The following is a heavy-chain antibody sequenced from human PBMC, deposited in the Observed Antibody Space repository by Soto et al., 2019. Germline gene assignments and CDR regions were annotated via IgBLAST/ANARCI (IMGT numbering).Heavy chain of an antibody. CDR3: ATGITMIVDDAFDI. V-gene: IGHV1-2*02. Sequence: ASVKVSCKASGYTFTGYYTHWVRQAPGQGLEWMGWINPNSGGTNYAQKFQGRVTMTRDTSISTAYMELSRLRSDDTAVYYCATGITMIVDDAFDIWGQGTMVTVSS. CDR2: INPNSGGT. D-gene: IGHD3-22*01. CDR1: GYTFTGYY. J-gene: IGHJ3*02.